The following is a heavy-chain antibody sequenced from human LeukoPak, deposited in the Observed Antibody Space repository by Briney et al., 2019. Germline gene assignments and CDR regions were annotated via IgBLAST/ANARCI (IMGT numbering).Heavy chain of an antibody. Sequence: GGSLRLSCAASGFTFSIYWMHWVRQAPGKGLVCVSRITPDGSDTNYADSVKGRSTISRDNARNTVYLQMNSLRAEDTAVYYCARGWVPSDITLKWGQGTMVTVSS. V-gene: IGHV3-74*01. D-gene: IGHD3-22*01. CDR3: ARGWVPSDITLK. J-gene: IGHJ3*01. CDR2: ITPDGSDT. CDR1: GFTFSIYW.